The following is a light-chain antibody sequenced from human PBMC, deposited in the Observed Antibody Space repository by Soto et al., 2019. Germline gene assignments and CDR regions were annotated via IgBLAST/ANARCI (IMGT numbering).Light chain of an antibody. CDR1: QAIKSN. V-gene: IGKV3-15*01. J-gene: IGKJ4*01. CDR3: QQYNRWPPLT. CDR2: GAS. Sequence: DIVMTQSPATLSVSPGERATLSCRASQAIKSNLAWYQQKPGQAHRLLIYGASTRATNITDRFSGSGSGTEFTLTISSLQSEDFGVYYCQQYNRWPPLTFGGGTKVEIK.